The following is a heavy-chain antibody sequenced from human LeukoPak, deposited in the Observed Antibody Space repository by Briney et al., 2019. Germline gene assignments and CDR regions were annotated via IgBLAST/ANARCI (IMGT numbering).Heavy chain of an antibody. J-gene: IGHJ4*02. D-gene: IGHD1-7*01. CDR1: GFSFNYYN. V-gene: IGHV3-66*01. Sequence: GGSLRLSCEASGFSFNYYNMSWVRQAPGKGLEWVSVIYSGGSTYYADSVKGRFTISRDNSKNTLYLQMNSLRAEDTAVYYCARGLSTTSNYWGQGTLVTVSS. CDR3: ARGLSTTSNY. CDR2: IYSGGST.